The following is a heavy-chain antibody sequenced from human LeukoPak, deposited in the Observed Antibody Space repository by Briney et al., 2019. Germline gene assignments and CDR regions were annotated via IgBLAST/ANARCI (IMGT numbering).Heavy chain of an antibody. CDR1: GFTFSSYW. D-gene: IGHD3-22*01. Sequence: GGSLRLSCAASGFTFSSYWMHWVRQAPGKGLVWVSRIHSDGSTTSYADSVKGRFTISRDNAKNTLYLQMNSLRAEDTAVYYCATEGYYYDSSGLFDYWGQGTLVTVSS. V-gene: IGHV3-74*01. J-gene: IGHJ4*02. CDR2: IHSDGSTT. CDR3: ATEGYYYDSSGLFDY.